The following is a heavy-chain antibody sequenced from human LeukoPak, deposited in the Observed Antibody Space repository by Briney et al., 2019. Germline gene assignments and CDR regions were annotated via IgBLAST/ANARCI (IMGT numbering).Heavy chain of an antibody. Sequence: GGSLRLSCAASGLIFHDYTMHWVRQAPGKGLEWVSGISWNSGSIGYADSVKGRFTISRDNAKNSLYLQMNSLRAEDTALYYCAKGYSSSFAPGYYFDYWGQGTLVTVSS. V-gene: IGHV3-9*01. CDR2: ISWNSGSI. J-gene: IGHJ4*02. CDR3: AKGYSSSFAPGYYFDY. D-gene: IGHD6-13*01. CDR1: GLIFHDYT.